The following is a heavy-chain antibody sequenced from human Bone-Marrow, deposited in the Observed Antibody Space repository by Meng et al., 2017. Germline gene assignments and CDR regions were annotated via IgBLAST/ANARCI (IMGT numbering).Heavy chain of an antibody. Sequence: SVKVSCKASGGTFSSYAISWVRQAPGQGLEWMGGIIPIFGTANYAQKFQGRVTITADESTSTAYMELSSLRSEDTAVYFCARKAGNCISTTCYSLDYWGQGTLVTVSS. J-gene: IGHJ4*02. CDR2: IIPIFGTA. D-gene: IGHD2-2*01. V-gene: IGHV1-69*13. CDR3: ARKAGNCISTTCYSLDY. CDR1: GGTFSSYA.